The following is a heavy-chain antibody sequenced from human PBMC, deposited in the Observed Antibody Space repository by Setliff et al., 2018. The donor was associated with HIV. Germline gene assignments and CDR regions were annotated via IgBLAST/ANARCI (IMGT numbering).Heavy chain of an antibody. CDR1: GFTFSRYG. Sequence: GSVRLSCAASGFTFSRYGIHWVRRAPGKGLEWVAVIWYDGSKKYYEDSLKGRFTISRDNSKKTLYLQMSSLRAEDTAVYYCARAVNWGGTWYYYMDVWGEGTTVTVSS. J-gene: IGHJ6*03. CDR2: IWYDGSKK. CDR3: ARAVNWGGTWYYYMDV. V-gene: IGHV3-33*01. D-gene: IGHD3-16*01.